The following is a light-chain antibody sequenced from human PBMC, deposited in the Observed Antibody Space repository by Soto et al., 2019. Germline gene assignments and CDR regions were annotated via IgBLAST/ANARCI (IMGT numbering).Light chain of an antibody. CDR1: QGISSY. Sequence: AIRMTQSPSSLSASTGDRVTITCRASQGISSYLAWYQHKPGKAPKLLIYAASTLQSGVPSRFSGSGSGTDFTLTISCLQSEDFATYYCQQYYSYPPTFGPGTKVDIK. J-gene: IGKJ3*01. CDR2: AAS. V-gene: IGKV1-8*01. CDR3: QQYYSYPPT.